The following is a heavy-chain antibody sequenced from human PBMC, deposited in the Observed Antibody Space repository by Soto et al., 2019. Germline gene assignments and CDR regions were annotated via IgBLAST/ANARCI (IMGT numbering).Heavy chain of an antibody. V-gene: IGHV3-30*03. CDR1: GFTFRLYV. CDR3: ARWGTTGGLDV. J-gene: IGHJ4*02. D-gene: IGHD3-16*01. CDR2: TSYDGSNN. Sequence: QVQLVESGGGVVQPGTSLRLSCVGSGFTFRLYVIHWVRQAPGKGLEWVALTSYDGSNNLYGDSVKGRFTIYRHNSRNTLELQMDSLRLEDTALYYCARWGTTGGLDVWGQGTLVSVSS.